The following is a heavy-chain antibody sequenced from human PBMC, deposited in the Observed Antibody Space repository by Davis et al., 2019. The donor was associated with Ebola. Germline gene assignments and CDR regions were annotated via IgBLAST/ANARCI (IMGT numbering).Heavy chain of an antibody. J-gene: IGHJ4*02. V-gene: IGHV4-34*01. CDR1: GGSFSGYY. CDR3: ASAYCTNGVCYPPRN. D-gene: IGHD2-8*01. Sequence: PSETLSLTCAVYGGSFSGYYWSWIRQPPGKGLEWIGEINHSGGTNYNPSLKSRVTISVDTSKNQFSLKLSSVTAADTAVYYCASAYCTNGVCYPPRNWGQGTLVTVSS. CDR2: INHSGGT.